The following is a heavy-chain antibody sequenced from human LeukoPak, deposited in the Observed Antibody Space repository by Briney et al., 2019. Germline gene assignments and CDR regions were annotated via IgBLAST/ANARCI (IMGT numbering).Heavy chain of an antibody. D-gene: IGHD2-15*01. CDR2: INPDGTIA. CDR1: GFTFSSYW. CDR3: ARGCSATRCPADS. J-gene: IGHJ4*02. V-gene: IGHV3-74*01. Sequence: GGSLRLSRAASGFTFSSYWLHWVRQAPGEGLVWVSQINPDGTIATYADSVKGRFTISRDNSKNTLYLQINSLKAEDTAVYYCARGCSATRCPADSWGQGSLVTVSS.